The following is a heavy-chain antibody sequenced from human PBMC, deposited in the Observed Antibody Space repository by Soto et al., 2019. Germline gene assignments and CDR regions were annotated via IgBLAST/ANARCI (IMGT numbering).Heavy chain of an antibody. D-gene: IGHD3-3*01. CDR2: ISSSGGAI. J-gene: IGHJ4*02. CDR1: GFTFSNYE. V-gene: IGHV3-48*03. Sequence: PGGSLRLSCGASGFTFSNYEMNWVRQAPGKGLEWVSYISSSGGAISYADSVKGRFTISRDNAKNSLYLQMNGLRAGDTAVYYCARGSVYWGQGTLVTVSS. CDR3: ARGSVY.